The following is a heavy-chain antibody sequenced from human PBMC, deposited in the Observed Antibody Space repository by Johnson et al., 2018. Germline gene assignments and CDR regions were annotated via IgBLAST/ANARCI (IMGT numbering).Heavy chain of an antibody. CDR1: GFTFSSYW. J-gene: IGHJ6*02. D-gene: IGHD2-2*01. CDR2: IKQDGSEK. Sequence: VQLVQSGGGLVQPGGSLRLSCAASGFTFSSYWMSWVRQAPGKGLEWVANIKQDGSEKYYVDSVKGRFTISRDNSKNTLYLQMNSLRAVDTAVYYCYCSSTRDLLSVPYYYYGMDVLGQGTTVPVSS. V-gene: IGHV3-7*03. CDR3: YCSSTRDLLSVPYYYYGMDV.